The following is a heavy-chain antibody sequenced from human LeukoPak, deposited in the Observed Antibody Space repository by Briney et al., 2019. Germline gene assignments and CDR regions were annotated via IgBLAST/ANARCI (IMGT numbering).Heavy chain of an antibody. J-gene: IGHJ5*02. CDR1: GRSFSGYY. CDR3: ARGAMVRGVRPPSNWFDP. CDR2: INHSGST. D-gene: IGHD3-10*01. Sequence: PSETLSLTCAVYGRSFSGYYWSWIRQPPGKGLEWIGEINHSGSTNYNPSLKSRVTISVDTSKNQFSLKLSSVTAADTAVYYCARGAMVRGVRPPSNWFDPWGQGTLVTVSS. V-gene: IGHV4-34*01.